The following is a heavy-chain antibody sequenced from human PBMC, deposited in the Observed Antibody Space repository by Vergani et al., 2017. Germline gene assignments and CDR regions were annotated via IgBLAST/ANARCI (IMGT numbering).Heavy chain of an antibody. D-gene: IGHD3-3*01. CDR2: IYPGDSDT. V-gene: IGHV5-51*01. Sequence: EVQLVQSGAEVKKPGESLRISCKGSGYSFTSYWIGWVRQMPGKGLEWMGIIYPGDSDTRYSPSFQGQVTTPADKSISTAYLQWSSLKASDTAMYYCARHRGNYDFWSGYQPNLYYYYYGMDVWGQGTTVTVSS. CDR3: ARHRGNYDFWSGYQPNLYYYYYGMDV. CDR1: GYSFTSYW. J-gene: IGHJ6*02.